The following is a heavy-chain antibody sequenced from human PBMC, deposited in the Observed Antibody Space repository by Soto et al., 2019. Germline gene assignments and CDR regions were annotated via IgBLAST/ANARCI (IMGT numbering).Heavy chain of an antibody. D-gene: IGHD2-2*01. CDR3: ARDKWDCSSTSCYSTADYYFDY. CDR2: ISRSSTNK. J-gene: IGHJ4*02. CDR1: GFIFSTYS. Sequence: GGSLRLSCAASGFIFSTYSVSWVRQAPGKGLEWVSSISRSSTNKYYVDSVKGRFTISRDNSKNTLYLQMNSLRAEDTAVYYCARDKWDCSSTSCYSTADYYFDYWGQGTLVTVSS. V-gene: IGHV3-21*01.